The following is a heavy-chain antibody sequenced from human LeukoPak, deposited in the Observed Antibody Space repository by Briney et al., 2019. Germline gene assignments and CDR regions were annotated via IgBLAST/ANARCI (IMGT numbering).Heavy chain of an antibody. D-gene: IGHD3-10*01. CDR1: GFTFSSYS. CDR3: ARGFYDYGSGSYYNEWDY. CDR2: ISSSSSYI. J-gene: IGHJ4*02. V-gene: IGHV3-21*01. Sequence: GGSLRLSCAASGFTFSSYSMNWVRQAPGKGLEWVSSISSSSSYIYYADSVKGRFTISRDNAKNSLYLQMNSLRAEDTAVYYCARGFYDYGSGSYYNEWDYWGQGTLVTVSS.